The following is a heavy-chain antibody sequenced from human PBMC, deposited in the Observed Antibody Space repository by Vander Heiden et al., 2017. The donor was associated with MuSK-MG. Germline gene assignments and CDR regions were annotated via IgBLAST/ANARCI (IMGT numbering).Heavy chain of an antibody. CDR1: GYTFTTYP. CDR2: IKTGNGDT. Sequence: QVHLVQSGAEVKKPGASVKVSCKDSGYTFTTYPIHWVRQAPGQWLEWMGWIKTGNGDTKEAQKFQGRVTITRDTSASTAYMEVSSLTSEDTTGYYCARDLAGKGDYWGQGSLVTVAS. V-gene: IGHV1-3*04. J-gene: IGHJ4*02. D-gene: IGHD3-10*01. CDR3: ARDLAGKGDY.